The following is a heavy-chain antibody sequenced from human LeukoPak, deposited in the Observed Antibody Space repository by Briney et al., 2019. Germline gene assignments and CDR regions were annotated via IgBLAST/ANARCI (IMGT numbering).Heavy chain of an antibody. CDR2: IKQDGSEK. V-gene: IGHV3-7*01. CDR1: GFSFSSYW. Sequence: GGSLRLSCAASGFSFSSYWMSWVRQAPGKALEWVANIKQDGSEKYYVDSVKGRFTISRDNAMHSLYLQMNSLRAEDTAVYYCTRGGSTPVYWGQGTLVTVSS. CDR3: TRGGSTPVY. J-gene: IGHJ4*02. D-gene: IGHD3-10*01.